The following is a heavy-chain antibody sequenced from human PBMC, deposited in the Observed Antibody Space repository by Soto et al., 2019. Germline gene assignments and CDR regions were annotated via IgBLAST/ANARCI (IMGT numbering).Heavy chain of an antibody. CDR1: GYTFISYG. J-gene: IGHJ6*02. Sequence: QVQLVQSGAEVKKPGASVKVSCKASGYTFISYGISWGRQAPGQGLEWMGWICSYNGNTNYAQKLQGRVTMTTDASTTTAYMELTRLKSDDTAVYYCARDRPTSSIRARDYYYAMDVCGQGTTVSVSS. CDR3: ARDRPTSSIRARDYYYAMDV. V-gene: IGHV1-18*01. D-gene: IGHD6-6*01. CDR2: ICSYNGNT.